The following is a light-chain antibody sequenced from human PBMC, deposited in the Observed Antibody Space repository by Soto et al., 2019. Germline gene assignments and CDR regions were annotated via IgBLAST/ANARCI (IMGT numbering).Light chain of an antibody. CDR2: AAS. CDR3: QQYNTWPPLT. Sequence: IVMTQSPATLSVSPGERVTLSCRASQSVSNNLAWYQQKPGQAPRLLIYAASTRATGLPARFSGSGSGTQFTLTISSLQSEDFAVYYCQQYNTWPPLTFGGGTKVEIK. V-gene: IGKV3-15*01. CDR1: QSVSNN. J-gene: IGKJ4*01.